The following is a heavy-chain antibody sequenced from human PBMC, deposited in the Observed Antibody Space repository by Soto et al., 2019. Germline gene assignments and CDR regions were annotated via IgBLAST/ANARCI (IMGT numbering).Heavy chain of an antibody. CDR3: ARGGEVGPTHYYGMDV. CDR2: IYYSGST. D-gene: IGHD1-26*01. V-gene: IGHV4-59*01. CDR1: GGSISSYY. J-gene: IGHJ6*02. Sequence: QVQLQESGPGLVKPSETLSLTCTVSGGSISSYYWSWIRQPPGKGLEWIGYIYYSGSTNYNPSHKSRVTISVDTSKNQFSLKLSSVTAADTAVYYCARGGEVGPTHYYGMDVWGQGTTVTVSS.